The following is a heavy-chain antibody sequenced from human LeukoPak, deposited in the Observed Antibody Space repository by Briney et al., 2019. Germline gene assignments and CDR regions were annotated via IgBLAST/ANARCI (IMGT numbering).Heavy chain of an antibody. J-gene: IGHJ5*02. Sequence: GGSLRLSCAASGFTFSSYAMSWVRQAPGKGLEWVSAISGSGGSTYYADSVKGRFTISRDNSKNTLYLQMNSLRAEDTAVYYCAKDHHRYSSSAGGEFDPWGQGTLVTVSS. CDR3: AKDHHRYSSSAGGEFDP. CDR1: GFTFSSYA. CDR2: ISGSGGST. D-gene: IGHD6-6*01. V-gene: IGHV3-23*01.